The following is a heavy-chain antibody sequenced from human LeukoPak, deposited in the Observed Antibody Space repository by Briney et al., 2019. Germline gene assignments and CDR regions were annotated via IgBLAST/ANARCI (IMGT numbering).Heavy chain of an antibody. CDR1: GFTFSSYS. V-gene: IGHV3-21*01. D-gene: IGHD2-2*01. Sequence: PGGSLRLSCAASGFTFSSYSMTWVRQAPGKGLEWVSSISSSSSYIYYADSVKGRFTISRDNAKNSLYLQMNSLRAEDTAVYYCARSPCTSCGQLDYWGQGTLVTVSS. CDR3: ARSPCTSCGQLDY. CDR2: ISSSSSYI. J-gene: IGHJ4*02.